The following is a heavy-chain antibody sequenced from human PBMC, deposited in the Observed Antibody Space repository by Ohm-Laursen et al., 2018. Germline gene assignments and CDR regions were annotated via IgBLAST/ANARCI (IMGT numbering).Heavy chain of an antibody. CDR2: MYSSGST. J-gene: IGHJ4*02. V-gene: IGHV4-4*07. D-gene: IGHD3-10*01. CDR3: ARGYYGRGDS. CDR1: GGSISNYY. Sequence: SDTLSLTCNVSGGSISNYYWSWIRQPAGKGLEWVGRMYSSGSTNYNPSLKSRVTMSFDTSKNQFSLNLSSVTAADTAVYYCARGYYGRGDSWGQGTLVTVSS.